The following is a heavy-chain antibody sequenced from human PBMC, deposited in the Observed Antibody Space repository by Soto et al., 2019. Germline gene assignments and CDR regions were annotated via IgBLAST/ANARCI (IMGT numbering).Heavy chain of an antibody. CDR3: AGGTDGKKVAY. V-gene: IGHV4-61*03. CDR2: FFYTGST. J-gene: IGHJ4*02. Sequence: QVQLQESGPGLVKSSETLSLTCTVSGGSVSSEHYYWNRIRQAPGKGLEWIGYFFYTGSTNYNPYLESRLTMSVDMSKNHFSLKLSSVTAADTAVYYCAGGTDGKKVAYWGQGTLVTVSS. CDR1: GGSVSSEHYY. D-gene: IGHD5-12*01.